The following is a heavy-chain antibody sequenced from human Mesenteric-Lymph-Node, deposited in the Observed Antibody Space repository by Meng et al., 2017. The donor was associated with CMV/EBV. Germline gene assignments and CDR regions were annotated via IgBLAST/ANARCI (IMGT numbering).Heavy chain of an antibody. J-gene: IGHJ6*02. D-gene: IGHD3-22*01. Sequence: GESLKISCAASGFTFDDYAMHWVRQAPGKGLEWVAVIYSGVSSTHYADSVKGRFTISRDNSKNRLYLQMNSLRAEDTAVYYCAKEGGSNYYDGYGMDVWGQGTTVTVSS. CDR2: IYSGVSST. V-gene: IGHV3-23*03. CDR1: GFTFDDYA. CDR3: AKEGGSNYYDGYGMDV.